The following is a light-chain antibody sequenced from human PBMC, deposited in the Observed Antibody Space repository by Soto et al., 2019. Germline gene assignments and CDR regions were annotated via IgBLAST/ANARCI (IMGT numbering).Light chain of an antibody. CDR1: QSVSSN. CDR3: QQYNDWPPLT. V-gene: IGKV3-15*01. Sequence: EILMTQSPATLSVSPGERATLSCRASQSVSSNLAWYQQKPGQAPRLLIYGASTRATGIPVRFSGRGSGTEFILTISSLQSEDFAVYYCQQYNDWPPLTFGGGTKVEIK. J-gene: IGKJ4*01. CDR2: GAS.